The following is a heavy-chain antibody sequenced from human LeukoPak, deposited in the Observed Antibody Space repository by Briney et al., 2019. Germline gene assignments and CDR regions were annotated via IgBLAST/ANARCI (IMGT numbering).Heavy chain of an antibody. CDR2: INPNSGGT. J-gene: IGHJ4*02. V-gene: IGHV1-2*02. CDR1: GYTFTVYY. D-gene: IGHD3-22*01. CDR3: ARGIYYDSSGYYPGGY. Sequence: ASVKVSCKASGYTFTVYYIHWVRQAPGQGLEWMGWINPNSGGTNYAQKFQGRVTMTRDTSISTAYMELSRLRSDDTAVYYCARGIYYDSSGYYPGGYWGQGTLVTVSS.